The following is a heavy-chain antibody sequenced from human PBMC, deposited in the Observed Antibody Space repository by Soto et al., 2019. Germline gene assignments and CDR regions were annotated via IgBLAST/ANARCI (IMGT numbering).Heavy chain of an antibody. D-gene: IGHD2-2*02. CDR2: IRSKANSYAT. J-gene: IGHJ6*03. Sequence: GGSLRLSCAASGFTFSGSAMHWVRQASGKGLEWVGRIRSKANSYATAYAASVKGRFTISRDDSKNTAYLQMNSLKTEDTAVYYCTTYIGYCSSTSCYRAYYYYYYMDVWGKGTTVTVSS. CDR1: GFTFSGSA. V-gene: IGHV3-73*01. CDR3: TTYIGYCSSTSCYRAYYYYYYMDV.